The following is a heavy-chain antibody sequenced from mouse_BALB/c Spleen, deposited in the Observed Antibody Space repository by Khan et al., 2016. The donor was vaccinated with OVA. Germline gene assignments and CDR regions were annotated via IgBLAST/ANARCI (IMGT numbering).Heavy chain of an antibody. CDR3: AREGTSVVATWDWYFDV. CDR2: ISSGSGTI. Sequence: EVELVESGGGLVQPGGSRKLSCAASGFTFSSFGMHWVRQAPEKGLEWVAYISSGSGTIYYAATMKGRFTITRDNPKNTLFLQLTSLRSEDTAMYYCAREGTSVVATWDWYFDVWGAGTTVTVSS. V-gene: IGHV5-17*02. CDR1: GFTFSSFG. J-gene: IGHJ1*01. D-gene: IGHD1-1*01.